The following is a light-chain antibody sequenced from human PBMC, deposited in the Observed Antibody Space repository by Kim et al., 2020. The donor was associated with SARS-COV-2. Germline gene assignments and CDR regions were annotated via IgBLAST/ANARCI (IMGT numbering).Light chain of an antibody. CDR1: SSDVGGYNY. V-gene: IGLV2-14*01. Sequence: QSALTQPASVSGSPGQSITISCTGTSSDVGGYNYASWYKQHPGKAPKLMIYDVSKRPSGVSNRFPGSKSGNTASLTISGLQAEDEADYYCSSYTSSSTYVLGAGTKVTVL. CDR2: DVS. J-gene: IGLJ1*01. CDR3: SSYTSSSTYV.